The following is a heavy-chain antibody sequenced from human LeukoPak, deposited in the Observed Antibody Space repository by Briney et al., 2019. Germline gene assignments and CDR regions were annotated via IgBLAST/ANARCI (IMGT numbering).Heavy chain of an antibody. Sequence: SETLSLTCAVYGGSFSGHYWSWIRQPPGKGLEWIGEINHIGSTDYNPSLKSRVTIAVDTSKNQFSLKLSSVTAADTAVYYCAKTPTALVRGGYYFDNWSRGTLVTVSS. V-gene: IGHV4-34*01. CDR1: GGSFSGHY. J-gene: IGHJ4*02. D-gene: IGHD6-6*01. CDR2: INHIGST. CDR3: AKTPTALVRGGYYFDN.